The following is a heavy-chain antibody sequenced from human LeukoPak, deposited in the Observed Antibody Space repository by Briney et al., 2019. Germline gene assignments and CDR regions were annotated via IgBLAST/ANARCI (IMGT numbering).Heavy chain of an antibody. Sequence: SETLSLTCTVSGGSISSYYWTWIRQPPGKGLEWIGNIFYSGSTNYNPSLRSRVTISVGTSKNQFSLKLSSVTAADTAVYYCASRHCSSTSCYRVGYFDLWGRDTLVTVSS. J-gene: IGHJ2*01. CDR1: GGSISSYY. V-gene: IGHV4-59*08. CDR2: IFYSGST. D-gene: IGHD2-2*02. CDR3: ASRHCSSTSCYRVGYFDL.